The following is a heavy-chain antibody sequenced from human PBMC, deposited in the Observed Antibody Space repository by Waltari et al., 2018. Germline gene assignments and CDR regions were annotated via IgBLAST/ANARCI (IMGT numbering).Heavy chain of an antibody. V-gene: IGHV5-51*01. D-gene: IGHD6-6*01. J-gene: IGHJ4*02. CDR2: IYPGDSEP. Sequence: EMQLVQSGAEVKKPGESLKISCEGSGYTFSSYWIGWVRQMPGKGLEWIGIIYPGDSEPRYSPSIQGQVTISADKSISTAYLQWSSLKASDSAMYYCARHTRARPFDFWGQGTLVTVSS. CDR1: GYTFSSYW. CDR3: ARHTRARPFDF.